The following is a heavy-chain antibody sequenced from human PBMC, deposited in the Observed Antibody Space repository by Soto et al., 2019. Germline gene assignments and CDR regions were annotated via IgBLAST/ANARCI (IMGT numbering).Heavy chain of an antibody. CDR2: IKSKTDGGTT. Sequence: PGGSLRLSCAASGFTFSNAWMNWVRQAPGKGLEWVGRIKSKTDGGTTDYAAPVKGRFTISRDDSKNTLYLQMNSLKTEDTAVYYCTTNYYDFWSGYPYYFDYWGQGTLVTVSS. D-gene: IGHD3-3*01. CDR1: GFTFSNAW. J-gene: IGHJ4*02. V-gene: IGHV3-15*07. CDR3: TTNYYDFWSGYPYYFDY.